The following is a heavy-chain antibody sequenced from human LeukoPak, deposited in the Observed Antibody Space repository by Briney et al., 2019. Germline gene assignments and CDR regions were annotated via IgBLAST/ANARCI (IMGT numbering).Heavy chain of an antibody. CDR2: LSSSGSTI. CDR1: GFTFSSYE. V-gene: IGHV3-48*03. Sequence: AGGSLRLSCAASGFTFSSYEMNWVRQAPGKGLEWVSYLSSSGSTIYYADSVKGRFTISRDNAKNSLYLQMNSLRAEDTAVYYCARDYSSSWVQAFDYWGQGTLVTVSS. D-gene: IGHD6-13*01. CDR3: ARDYSSSWVQAFDY. J-gene: IGHJ4*02.